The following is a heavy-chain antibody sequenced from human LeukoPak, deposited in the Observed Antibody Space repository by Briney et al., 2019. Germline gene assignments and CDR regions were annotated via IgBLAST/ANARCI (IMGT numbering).Heavy chain of an antibody. V-gene: IGHV1-24*01. J-gene: IGHJ6*03. CDR2: FDPEDGET. Sequence: ASVKFSCKVSGYTLTELSMHWVRQAPGKGLEWMGGFDPEDGETIYAQKFQGRVTMTEDTSTDTAYMELSSLRSEDSAVYYCATAGTLTGYSIPSYYYFYMDVWGKGTTVTISS. CDR3: ATAGTLTGYSIPSYYYFYMDV. CDR1: GYTLTELS. D-gene: IGHD3-9*01.